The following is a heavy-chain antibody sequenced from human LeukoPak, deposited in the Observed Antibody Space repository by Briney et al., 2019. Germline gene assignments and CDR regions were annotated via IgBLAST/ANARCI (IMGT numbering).Heavy chain of an antibody. Sequence: GESLKISCKGSGYTFTTYWIGWVRQVPGKGVEWMALIYPDDSDIRYSPSCQGQVTISAHKSMNTAYLQWSSLQASDTAMYYCVRRNRYDFEYWGQGSLVTVSS. CDR1: GYTFTTYW. J-gene: IGHJ4*02. CDR2: IYPDDSDI. CDR3: VRRNRYDFEY. V-gene: IGHV5-51*01. D-gene: IGHD1-14*01.